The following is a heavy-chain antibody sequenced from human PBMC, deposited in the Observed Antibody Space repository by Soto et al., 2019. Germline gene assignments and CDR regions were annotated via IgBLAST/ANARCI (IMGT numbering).Heavy chain of an antibody. CDR3: ARYLPRGYSCGGNAFDI. J-gene: IGHJ3*02. D-gene: IGHD5-18*01. CDR1: GASISSGVYY. Sequence: QVQLQESGPGLVKPSQTLSLTCTVSGASISSGVYYWSWIRKHPGKGLERIGYIAYRGTTYNNPSLQGRLPIAVDPPKNQYSLKLSAVTGADTAVYYCARYLPRGYSCGGNAFDIWGQGTMVTVSS. CDR2: IAYRGTT. V-gene: IGHV4-31*03.